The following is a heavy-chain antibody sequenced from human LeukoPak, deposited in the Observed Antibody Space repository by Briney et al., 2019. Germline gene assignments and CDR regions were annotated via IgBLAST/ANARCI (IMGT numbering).Heavy chain of an antibody. D-gene: IGHD5-18*01. CDR3: ARDRMDTGTYFDY. CDR1: GYTFTTYG. V-gene: IGHV1-18*01. J-gene: IGHJ4*02. CDR2: ISTYNGNT. Sequence: ASVKVSCRSSGYTFTTYGITWVRQAPGQGLVWMGWISTYNGNTNYAQKLQGRVTMTTDTSTSTAYMELRSLRSDDTAMYYCARDRMDTGTYFDYWGQGTGVTVSS.